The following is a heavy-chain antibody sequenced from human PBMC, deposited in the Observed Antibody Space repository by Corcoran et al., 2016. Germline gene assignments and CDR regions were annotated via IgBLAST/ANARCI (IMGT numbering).Heavy chain of an antibody. CDR3: ARSRYVSGWDQVWFDT. V-gene: IGHV4-39*07. CDR1: GGSISSSSYY. Sequence: QLQLQESGPGLVKPSETLSVTCTVSGGSISSSSYYWTWILQPPGKELDWIGSIYYSWRTYYNPSLKLRVTISVDTSKNQFSLKLLSVTAADTARYYWARSRYVSGWDQVWFDTWGQGTLVTVSS. J-gene: IGHJ5*02. D-gene: IGHD6-19*01. CDR2: IYYSWRT.